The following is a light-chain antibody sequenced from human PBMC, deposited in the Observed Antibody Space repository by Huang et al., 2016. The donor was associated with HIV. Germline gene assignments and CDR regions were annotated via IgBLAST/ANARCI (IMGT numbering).Light chain of an antibody. Sequence: DIQMTQSPSTLSASVGDRVTITCRASQIVGSWLAWYQQKTGKAPKVLIYQASNIKSGVPSRFSGSGSGTEFTLTISSLQPDDVATYYCQQYESYWTFGQGTKVEI. CDR1: QIVGSW. V-gene: IGKV1-5*03. CDR3: QQYESYWT. CDR2: QAS. J-gene: IGKJ1*01.